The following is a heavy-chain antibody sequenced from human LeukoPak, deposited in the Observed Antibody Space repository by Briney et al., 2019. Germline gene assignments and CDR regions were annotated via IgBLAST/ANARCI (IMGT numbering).Heavy chain of an antibody. J-gene: IGHJ4*02. CDR2: INPNSGDT. Sequence: GASVKASCKASGYIFTGYYMHWVRQAPGQGLEWMGWINPNSGDTNYAQKFQGRVTMTRDTSISTAYMELSRLRSDDTAVYYCARDQGRGYSYGLYYFDYWGQGTLVTVSS. CDR1: GYIFTGYY. CDR3: ARDQGRGYSYGLYYFDY. V-gene: IGHV1-2*02. D-gene: IGHD5-18*01.